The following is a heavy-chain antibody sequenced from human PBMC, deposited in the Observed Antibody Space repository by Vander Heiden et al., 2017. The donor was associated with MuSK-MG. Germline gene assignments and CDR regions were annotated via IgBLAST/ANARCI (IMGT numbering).Heavy chain of an antibody. V-gene: IGHV4-59*02. Sequence: QVQLQESGPGLVKPSETLSLTCTVSGGSVSGYFWSWIRQPPGKGLEWIAYIYYRGSTNYNPSLQSRVTISIDTSKNQFSLNLSSVTAADTAVYYCARHTFGRTEGDMDVWGQGTTVTVSS. CDR1: GGSVSGYF. J-gene: IGHJ6*02. CDR2: IYYRGST. D-gene: IGHD1-1*01. CDR3: ARHTFGRTEGDMDV.